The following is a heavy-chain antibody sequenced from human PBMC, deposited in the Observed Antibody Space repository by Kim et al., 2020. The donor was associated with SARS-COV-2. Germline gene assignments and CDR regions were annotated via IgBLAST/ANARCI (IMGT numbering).Heavy chain of an antibody. D-gene: IGHD6-6*01. Sequence: GGSLRLSCAASGFTFSSYSMNWVRQAPGKGLEWVSSISSSSSYIYYGDSVKGRFTISRDNAKNSLYLQMNSLRAEDTAVYYCARLEYSNSPFDYWGQGTL. CDR3: ARLEYSNSPFDY. J-gene: IGHJ4*02. CDR1: GFTFSSYS. CDR2: ISSSSSYI. V-gene: IGHV3-21*01.